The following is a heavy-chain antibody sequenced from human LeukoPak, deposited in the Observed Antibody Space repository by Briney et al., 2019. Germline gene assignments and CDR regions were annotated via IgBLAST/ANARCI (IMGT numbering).Heavy chain of an antibody. CDR3: ARDQWLQSQRYFDY. V-gene: IGHV3-48*03. CDR1: GFTFSSYE. D-gene: IGHD5-24*01. J-gene: IGHJ4*02. CDR2: ISSSGSTI. Sequence: GGSLRLSCAASGFTFSSYEMNWVRQAPGKGLEWVSYISSSGSTIYYADSVKGRFTISRDNAKNSLYLQMNSLRAEDTAVYYCARDQWLQSQRYFDYWGQGTLVTVSS.